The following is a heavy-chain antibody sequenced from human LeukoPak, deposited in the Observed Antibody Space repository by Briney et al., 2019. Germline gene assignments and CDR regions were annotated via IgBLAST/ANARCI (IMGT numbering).Heavy chain of an antibody. Sequence: PGRSLRLSCAASGFTFSSYGMHWVRQAPGKGLEWVAVISYDGSNKYYADSVKGRFTISRDNSKNTLYLQMNSLRAEDTAVYYCAKENLLSYWGRGTLVTVSS. V-gene: IGHV3-30*18. CDR3: AKENLLSY. J-gene: IGHJ4*02. CDR2: ISYDGSNK. CDR1: GFTFSSYG.